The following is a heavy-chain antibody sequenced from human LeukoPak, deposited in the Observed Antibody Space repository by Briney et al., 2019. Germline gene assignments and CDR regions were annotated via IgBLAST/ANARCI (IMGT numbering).Heavy chain of an antibody. CDR3: ATLSSSWYPWSGYFDY. CDR1: GYSFTSYW. CDR2: IYPGDSDT. V-gene: IGHV5-51*01. D-gene: IGHD6-13*01. J-gene: IGHJ4*02. Sequence: GESLKISCKGSGYSFTSYWIGWVRQMPGKGLEWMGIIYPGDSDTRYSPSFQGQVTISADKSISTAYLQWSSLKASDTAMYYCATLSSSWYPWSGYFDYWGQGTLVTVSS.